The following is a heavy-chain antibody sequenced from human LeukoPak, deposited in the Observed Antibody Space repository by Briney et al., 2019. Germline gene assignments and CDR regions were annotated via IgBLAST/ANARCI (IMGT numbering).Heavy chain of an antibody. CDR2: IKADGSEK. Sequence: GGSLRLSCAASGFSFSGHGMNWVRQPPGKGLELVANIKADGSEKYYVDSVKGRFTISRDDAKRTVDLQMDNLRAEDTAIYYCAYRNNFEYWGQGALVTVSS. CDR3: AYRNNFEY. J-gene: IGHJ4*02. CDR1: GFSFSGHG. D-gene: IGHD1-26*01. V-gene: IGHV3-7*05.